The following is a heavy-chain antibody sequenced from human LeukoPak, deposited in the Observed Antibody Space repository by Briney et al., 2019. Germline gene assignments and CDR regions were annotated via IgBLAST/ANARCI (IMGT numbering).Heavy chain of an antibody. Sequence: ASVKVSCKASGYTFTSYGISWVRQAPGQGLEWMGWINCNSGGTYSVQKFEGRVTMTRDTSISTAYMELSRLTSDDTAVYYCARPKDGYNYEAFDMWGQGTLVTVSS. J-gene: IGHJ3*02. CDR1: GYTFTSYG. CDR2: INCNSGGT. V-gene: IGHV1-2*02. D-gene: IGHD5-24*01. CDR3: ARPKDGYNYEAFDM.